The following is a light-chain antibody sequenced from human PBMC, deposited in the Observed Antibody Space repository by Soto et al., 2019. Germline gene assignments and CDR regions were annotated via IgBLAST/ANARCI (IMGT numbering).Light chain of an antibody. CDR3: QQYNSWPLT. CDR2: DIS. V-gene: IGKV3D-15*01. CDR1: QSVSSY. J-gene: IGKJ4*01. Sequence: EIVLTQSPATLSLSPGERATLSCRASQSVSSYLAWYQQKSGQAPRLLIYDISTRATGIPTRFSGSGSGTEFTLTISSLQSEDFAVYYCQQYNSWPLTFGGGTKVDIK.